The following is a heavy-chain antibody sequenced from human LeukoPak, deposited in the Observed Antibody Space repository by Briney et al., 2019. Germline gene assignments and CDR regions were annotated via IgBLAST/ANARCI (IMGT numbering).Heavy chain of an antibody. D-gene: IGHD6-6*01. V-gene: IGHV3-23*01. CDR3: AKLMSSSSGFDAFDI. Sequence: GGSLRLSCAASGFTFSNAWMSWVRQAPGKGLEWVSAISGSGGSTYYADSVKGRFTISRDNSKNTLYLQMNSLRAEDTAVYYCAKLMSSSSGFDAFDIWGQGTMVTVSS. CDR1: GFTFSNAW. J-gene: IGHJ3*02. CDR2: ISGSGGST.